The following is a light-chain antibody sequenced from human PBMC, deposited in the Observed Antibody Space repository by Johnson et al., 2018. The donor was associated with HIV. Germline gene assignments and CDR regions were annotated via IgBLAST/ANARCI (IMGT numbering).Light chain of an antibody. CDR2: ENN. CDR3: GTWDSSLSQGV. CDR1: SANIGNNY. Sequence: QSLLTQPPSVSAAPGQKVTISCSGSSANIGNNYVSWYQQLPGTAPKLLIYENNKRPSGIPDRFSGSKSGTSATLGITGLQTGDEADDYCGTWDSSLSQGVFGTGTKVTVL. V-gene: IGLV1-51*02. J-gene: IGLJ1*01.